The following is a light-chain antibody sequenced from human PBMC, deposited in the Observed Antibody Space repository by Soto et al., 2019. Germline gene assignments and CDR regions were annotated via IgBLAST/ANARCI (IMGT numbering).Light chain of an antibody. CDR1: QSVFYSSKNKNY. V-gene: IGKV4-1*01. CDR3: QQYHSIPHT. J-gene: IGKJ2*01. CDR2: RAS. Sequence: DIVMTQSPDSLAVSLGERATINCRSSQSVFYSSKNKNYLAWYQQKPGQPPNLLISRASTRESGVPERCSGSGSGTDFTLTISSLHAEDVAVYYCQQYHSIPHTFGQGTKLEI.